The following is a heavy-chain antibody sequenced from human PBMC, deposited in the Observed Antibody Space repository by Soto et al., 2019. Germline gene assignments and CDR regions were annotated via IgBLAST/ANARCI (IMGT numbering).Heavy chain of an antibody. J-gene: IGHJ4*02. V-gene: IGHV1-18*01. D-gene: IGHD3-3*01. CDR1: GYTFTSYG. CDR3: ARDPLHYDFWSGYYTGSYYFDY. Sequence: GASVKVSCKASGYTFTSYGISWVRQAPGQGLEWMGWISAYNGNTNYAQKLQGRVTMTTDTSTSTAYMELRSLRSDDTAVYYCARDPLHYDFWSGYYTGSYYFDYWGQGTLVTVSS. CDR2: ISAYNGNT.